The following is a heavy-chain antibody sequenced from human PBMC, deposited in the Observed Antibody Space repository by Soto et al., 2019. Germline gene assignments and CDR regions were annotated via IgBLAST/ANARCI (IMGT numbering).Heavy chain of an antibody. J-gene: IGHJ6*02. Sequence: QVQLVESGGGVVQPGRSLRLSCAASGFTFSSYGMHWVRQAPGKGLEWVAVIWYDGSNKYYAHSVKGRFTISRDNSKNTLYLQMNSLRAEDPAVYYCARDKLVGELKVDDYGMDVWGQGTTVTVSS. D-gene: IGHD3-10*01. V-gene: IGHV3-33*01. CDR1: GFTFSSYG. CDR2: IWYDGSNK. CDR3: ARDKLVGELKVDDYGMDV.